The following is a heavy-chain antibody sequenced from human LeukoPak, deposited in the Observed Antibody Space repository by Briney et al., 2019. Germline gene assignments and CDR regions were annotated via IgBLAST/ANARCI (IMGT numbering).Heavy chain of an antibody. CDR3: ARSKTAQGSSSWGSLFYFDP. D-gene: IGHD6-6*01. CDR2: IYYSGST. J-gene: IGHJ5*02. V-gene: IGHV4-59*01. CDR1: GGSISSYY. Sequence: PSETLTLTCTVSGGSISSYYWSWIRQPPGKGLEWIGYIYYSGSTNYNPSLKSRVTISVDTSKNQFSLKLSSVTAADTAVYYCARSKTAQGSSSWGSLFYFDPWGQGTLVTVSS.